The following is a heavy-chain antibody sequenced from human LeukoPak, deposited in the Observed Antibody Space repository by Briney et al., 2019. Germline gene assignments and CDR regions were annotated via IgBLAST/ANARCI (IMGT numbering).Heavy chain of an antibody. D-gene: IGHD5-18*01. J-gene: IGHJ4*02. CDR3: ARDEDTAMDY. CDR1: GGTFSSYA. CDR2: IIPIFGTA. V-gene: IGHV1-69*05. Sequence: ASVKVSCKASGGTFSSYAISWVRLAPGQGLEWMGRIIPIFGTANYAQKFQGRVTITTDESTSTAYMELSSLRSEDTAVYYCARDEDTAMDYWGQGTLVTVSS.